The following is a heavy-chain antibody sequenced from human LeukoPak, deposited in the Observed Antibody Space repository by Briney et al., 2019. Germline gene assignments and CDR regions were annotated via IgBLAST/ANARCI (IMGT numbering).Heavy chain of an antibody. Sequence: SETLSLTCTVSGDSISTSYWSWIRQAPGKGLQWIGYISNGGSTNYNPSLTSRVTISVDTSKNQFSLKLSSVTAADTAVYYCARVPRAYQWERWFDPWGQGTLVTVSS. J-gene: IGHJ5*02. CDR3: ARVPRAYQWERWFDP. D-gene: IGHD2-8*01. CDR2: ISNGGST. CDR1: GDSISTSY. V-gene: IGHV4-59*12.